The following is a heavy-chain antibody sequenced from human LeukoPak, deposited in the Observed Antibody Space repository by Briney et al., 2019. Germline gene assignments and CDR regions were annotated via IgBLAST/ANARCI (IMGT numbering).Heavy chain of an antibody. CDR1: GFTFSSYA. CDR2: ISGSGDST. V-gene: IGHV3-23*01. CDR3: AKGNTMVRGPKGAFDI. Sequence: GGSLRLSCAASGFTFSSYAMSWVRQAPGKGLEWVSAISGSGDSTYYADPVKGRFTISRDNSKNTLYLQMNSLRAEDTAVYYCAKGNTMVRGPKGAFDIWGQGTMVTVSS. D-gene: IGHD3-10*01. J-gene: IGHJ3*02.